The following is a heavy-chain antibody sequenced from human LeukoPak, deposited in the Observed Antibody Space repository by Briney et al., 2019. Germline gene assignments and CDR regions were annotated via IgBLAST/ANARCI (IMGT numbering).Heavy chain of an antibody. Sequence: AAVNVSCKVSGYTLTELSMHWVRQAPGKGLEWMGGFDPEDGETIYAQKFQGRVAVTADESTSTVYMELTSLRSDDTALYYCARVRSIMGGGYNFFDPWGQGTQVIVSS. D-gene: IGHD3-16*01. J-gene: IGHJ5*02. CDR1: GYTLTELS. CDR3: ARVRSIMGGGYNFFDP. V-gene: IGHV1-24*01. CDR2: FDPEDGET.